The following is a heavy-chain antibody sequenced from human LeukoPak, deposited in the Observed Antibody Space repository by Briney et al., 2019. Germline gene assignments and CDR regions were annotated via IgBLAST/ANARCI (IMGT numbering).Heavy chain of an antibody. J-gene: IGHJ4*02. CDR1: GYTFTSYG. D-gene: IGHD3-22*01. V-gene: IGHV1-69*13. CDR3: ARTPDYYDSSGCGYYFDY. Sequence: SVKVSCKASGYTFTSYGISWVRQAPGQGLEWMGGIIPIFGTANYAQKFQGRVTITADESTSTAYMELSSLRSEDTAVYYCARTPDYYDSSGCGYYFDYWGQGTLVTVSS. CDR2: IIPIFGTA.